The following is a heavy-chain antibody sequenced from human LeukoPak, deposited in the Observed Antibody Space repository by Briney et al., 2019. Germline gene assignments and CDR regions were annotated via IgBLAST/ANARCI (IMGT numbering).Heavy chain of an antibody. J-gene: IGHJ5*02. Sequence: GESLKISCKGSGYSLPNYWIVGVGQLPGKGLGGWGIINPVDSDTRYSPSLQGQVTISADKSISTAYLQWTSLKASDTAMYYCARQEYSGSYLDPWGQGTLVTVSS. CDR1: GYSLPNYW. V-gene: IGHV5-51*01. CDR3: ARQEYSGSYLDP. CDR2: INPVDSDT. D-gene: IGHD1-26*01.